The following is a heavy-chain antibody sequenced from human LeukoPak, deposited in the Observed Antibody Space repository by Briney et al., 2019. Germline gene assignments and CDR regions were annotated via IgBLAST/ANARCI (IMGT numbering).Heavy chain of an antibody. CDR3: AKVEGIQLWYSYYYYMDV. CDR1: GFTFDDYA. D-gene: IGHD5-18*01. Sequence: GGSLRLSCAASGFTFDDYAMHWVRQAPGKGLEWVSGISWNSGSIGYADSVKGRFTISRDNAENSLYLQMNSLRAEDMALYYCAKVEGIQLWYSYYYYMDVWGKGTTVTVSS. CDR2: ISWNSGSI. V-gene: IGHV3-9*03. J-gene: IGHJ6*03.